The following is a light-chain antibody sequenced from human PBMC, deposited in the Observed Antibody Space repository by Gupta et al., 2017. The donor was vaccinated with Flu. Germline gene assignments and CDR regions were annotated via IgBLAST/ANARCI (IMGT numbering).Light chain of an antibody. Sequence: TISCTGTRSDVGSSNTVSWYQQHPGKAPHLIIYEVNERPSGVSNRVSGSKSGNTAALTISGLQAEDEADYYCCSYAGTGTVLYVFGTGTKVTVL. CDR2: EVN. V-gene: IGLV2-23*02. CDR1: RSDVGSSNT. CDR3: CSYAGTGTVLYV. J-gene: IGLJ1*01.